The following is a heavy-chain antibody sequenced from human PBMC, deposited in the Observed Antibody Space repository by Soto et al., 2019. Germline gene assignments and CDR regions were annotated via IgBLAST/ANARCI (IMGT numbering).Heavy chain of an antibody. CDR3: ARGGADILTVPLDY. D-gene: IGHD3-9*01. J-gene: IGHJ4*02. CDR2: IKSGEVGI. V-gene: IGHV3-74*01. CDR1: GFIFGNYW. Sequence: EVQLVESGGGLVQPGGSLRLSCVASGFIFGNYWMHWVRQAPGKGLVWVSRIKSGEVGISYADSVKGRFTISRDNAKKTLYLQRNSLRVEATAGYYWARGGADILTVPLDYWGQGTLVTVSS.